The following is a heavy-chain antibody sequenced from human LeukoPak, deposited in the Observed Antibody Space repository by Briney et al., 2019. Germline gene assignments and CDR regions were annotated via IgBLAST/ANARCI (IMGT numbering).Heavy chain of an antibody. J-gene: IGHJ4*02. V-gene: IGHV4-39*01. CDR3: ARHKRYSYGQSYFDY. Sequence: SETLSLTCTVSSGSISTSNYYWGWVRQPPGKGLEWIGSIYYSGSTYYNPSPKSRVTISVDTSKNQFSLKLSSVTAADTAVYYCARHKRYSYGQSYFDYWGQGTLVTVSS. CDR1: SGSISTSNYY. D-gene: IGHD5-18*01. CDR2: IYYSGST.